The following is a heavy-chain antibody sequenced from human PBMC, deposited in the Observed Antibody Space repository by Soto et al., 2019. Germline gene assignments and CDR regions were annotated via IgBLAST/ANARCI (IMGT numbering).Heavy chain of an antibody. Sequence: ASVKVSCKASGYTFTSYGISWVRQAPGQGLEWMGWISAYNGNTNYAQKLQGRVTMTTDTSTSTAYMELRSLRSDDTAVYYCARVRDYYDSSGYYYLGYFQHWGQGTPVTVSS. CDR3: ARVRDYYDSSGYYYLGYFQH. CDR1: GYTFTSYG. J-gene: IGHJ1*01. CDR2: ISAYNGNT. D-gene: IGHD3-22*01. V-gene: IGHV1-18*01.